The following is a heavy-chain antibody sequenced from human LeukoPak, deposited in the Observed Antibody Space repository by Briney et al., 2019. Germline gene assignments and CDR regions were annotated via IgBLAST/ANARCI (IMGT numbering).Heavy chain of an antibody. V-gene: IGHV3-23*01. D-gene: IGHD6-19*01. CDR2: ISGSGGST. J-gene: IGHJ4*02. CDR3: ANLYVAVAGTDY. CDR1: GFTFSSYA. Sequence: GGSLRLSCAASGFTFSSYAMSWVRQAPGKGLEWVSAISGSGGSTYYADSVKGRSTISRDNSKNTLYLQMNSLRAEDTAVYYCANLYVAVAGTDYWGQGTLVTVSS.